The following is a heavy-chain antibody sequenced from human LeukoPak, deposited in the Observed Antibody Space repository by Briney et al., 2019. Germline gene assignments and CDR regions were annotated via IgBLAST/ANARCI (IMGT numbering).Heavy chain of an antibody. CDR2: ISYDGSNK. Sequence: PGGSLRLSCAASGFTFSSYGMHWVRQAPGKGLEWVAVISYDGSNKYYADSVKGRFTISRDNSKNTLYLQMNSLRAEDTAVYYCAKVVAGGHFDYWGQGTLVTVSS. CDR1: GFTFSSYG. V-gene: IGHV3-30*18. D-gene: IGHD5-12*01. CDR3: AKVVAGGHFDY. J-gene: IGHJ4*02.